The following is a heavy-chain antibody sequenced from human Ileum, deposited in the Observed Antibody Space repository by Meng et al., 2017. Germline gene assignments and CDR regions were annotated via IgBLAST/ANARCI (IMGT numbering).Heavy chain of an antibody. D-gene: IGHD6-13*01. V-gene: IGHV3-49*04. CDR2: IRSKAFGGTT. J-gene: IGHJ4*02. CDR3: TSYGSSWATDDY. CDR1: GFTLGDHA. Sequence: GESLKISCTASGFTLGDHAMSWVRQAPGKGLERVGFIRSKAFGGTTEYAASVKGRFTISRDDSKSIAYLQMNSLKTEDTAVYYCTSYGSSWATDDYWGQGTLVTVSS.